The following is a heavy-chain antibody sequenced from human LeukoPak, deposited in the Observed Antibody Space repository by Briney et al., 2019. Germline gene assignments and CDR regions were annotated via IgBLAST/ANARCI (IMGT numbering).Heavy chain of an antibody. D-gene: IGHD5-12*01. CDR1: GFTFNTHS. J-gene: IGHJ6*03. CDR3: AREGREKVAAITNRYYNYYLDL. V-gene: IGHV3-48*01. CDR2: ISSSSSPI. Sequence: GGSLRLSCAASGFTFNTHSINWVRQAPGKGLEWVSYISSSSSPIYYADSVKGRFTISRDNAKNSLFLQMNSLRAEDTAVYYCAREGREKVAAITNRYYNYYLDLWGKGTTVTVSS.